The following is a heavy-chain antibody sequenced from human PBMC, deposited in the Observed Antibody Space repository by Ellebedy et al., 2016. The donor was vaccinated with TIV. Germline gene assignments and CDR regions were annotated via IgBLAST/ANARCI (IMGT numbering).Heavy chain of an antibody. D-gene: IGHD3-10*01. Sequence: MPSETLSLTCSVSGDSMSSYYWSWIRQPPGKGLEWIGYIYYSGSTNYNPSLKSRVTISVDTSKNQFSLKLSSVTAADTAVYYCARMVRGYYYYGMDVWGQGTTVTVSS. V-gene: IGHV4-59*01. J-gene: IGHJ6*02. CDR3: ARMVRGYYYYGMDV. CDR1: GDSMSSYY. CDR2: IYYSGST.